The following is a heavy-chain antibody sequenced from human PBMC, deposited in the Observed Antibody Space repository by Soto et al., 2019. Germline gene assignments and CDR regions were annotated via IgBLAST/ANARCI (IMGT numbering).Heavy chain of an antibody. CDR1: GFTFSSYA. J-gene: IGHJ1*01. CDR3: AXGXXSXTWPEYFQH. CDR2: ISYDGSNE. V-gene: IGHV3-30-3*01. D-gene: IGHD6-13*01. Sequence: QVQLVESGGGVVQPGRSLRLSCAASGFTFSSYAMHWVRQAPGKGLEWVAVISYDGSNEYYADSVKGRFTISKDNXXXXXXXXXXXXXXXXXXXXXXAXGXXSXTWPEYFQHWGQGTLLTVSS.